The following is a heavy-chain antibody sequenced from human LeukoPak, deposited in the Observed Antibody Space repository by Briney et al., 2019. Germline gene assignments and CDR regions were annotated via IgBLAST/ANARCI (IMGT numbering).Heavy chain of an antibody. CDR1: GGSISSGGYS. V-gene: IGHV4-30-2*01. CDR2: IYHSGST. J-gene: IGHJ5*02. CDR3: ARAKLYCSGGSCYPAWFDP. D-gene: IGHD2-15*01. Sequence: SQTLSLTCAVSGGSISSGGYSWSWIRQPPGKGLEWIGYIYHSGSTYYNPSLKSRVTISVDRSKNQFSLKLSSVTAADTAVYYCARAKLYCSGGSCYPAWFDPWGQGTLVTVSS.